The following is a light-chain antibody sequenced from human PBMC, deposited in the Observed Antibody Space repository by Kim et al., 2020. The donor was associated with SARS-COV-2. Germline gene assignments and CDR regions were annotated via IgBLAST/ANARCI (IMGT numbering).Light chain of an antibody. CDR1: SSDVGSSKL. J-gene: IGLJ3*02. CDR3: CSYAGPWV. Sequence: QSALTQPASVSGSPGQSIIISCTGTSSDVGSSKLVSWYQQHPGKAPKVLIYEVSKRPSGVSNRFSGSKSGITASLTISGLQAEDEADYYCCSYAGPWVFGGGTQLTVL. CDR2: EVS. V-gene: IGLV2-23*02.